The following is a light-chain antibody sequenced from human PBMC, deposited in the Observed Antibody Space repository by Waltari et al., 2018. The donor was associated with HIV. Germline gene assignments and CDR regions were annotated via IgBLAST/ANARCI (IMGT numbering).Light chain of an antibody. CDR1: QNIDKS. Sequence: DIQMTQSPSSLSASVGARVTFTCRASQNIDKSLNWYQQKPGKAPTVLVYASSNLQSGLPSRFSGSGSGTDFTLSISSLQPEDFATYYCQQSYGAPLTFGPGTKLDI. CDR3: QQSYGAPLT. J-gene: IGKJ3*01. V-gene: IGKV1-39*01. CDR2: ASS.